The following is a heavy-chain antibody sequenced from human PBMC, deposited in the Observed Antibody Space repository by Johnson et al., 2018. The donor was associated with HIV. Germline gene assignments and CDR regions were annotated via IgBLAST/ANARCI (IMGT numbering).Heavy chain of an antibody. V-gene: IGHV3-66*01. Sequence: VQLVESGGGLVQPGRSLRLSCAASGFTFSSYAMSWVRQAPGKGLEWVSVIYSGGSTYYADSVKGRFTISRDNSKNTLYLQMNSLRAEDTAVYYCVKGIDSSSWYAFDIWGQGTMVTVSS. J-gene: IGHJ3*02. CDR2: IYSGGST. CDR1: GFTFSSYA. CDR3: VKGIDSSSWYAFDI. D-gene: IGHD6-13*01.